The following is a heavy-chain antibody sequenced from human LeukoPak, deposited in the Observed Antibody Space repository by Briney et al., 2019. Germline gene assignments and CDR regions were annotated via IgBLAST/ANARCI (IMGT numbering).Heavy chain of an antibody. CDR2: IIPIFGTA. CDR3: ARAGLSYVLLWFGGSFDY. D-gene: IGHD3-10*01. J-gene: IGHJ4*02. Sequence: GASVKVSCKASGGTFSSYAISWVRQAPGQGLEWMGGIIPIFGTANYAQKFQGRVTITADESTSTAYMELSSPRSEDTAVYYCARAGLSYVLLWFGGSFDYWGQGTLVTVSS. V-gene: IGHV1-69*13. CDR1: GGTFSSYA.